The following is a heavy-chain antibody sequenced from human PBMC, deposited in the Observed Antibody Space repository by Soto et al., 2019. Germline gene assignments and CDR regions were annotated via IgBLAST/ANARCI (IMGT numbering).Heavy chain of an antibody. CDR2: IYSGGST. Sequence: GSLRLSCETSGFTFGNYGMSWVRQAPGKGLEWVSVIYSGGSTYYADSVKGRFTISRDNSKNTLYLQMNSLRAEDTAVYYCARDWKFDYWGQGTLVTVSS. V-gene: IGHV3-53*01. J-gene: IGHJ4*02. D-gene: IGHD1-1*01. CDR3: ARDWKFDY. CDR1: GFTFGNYG.